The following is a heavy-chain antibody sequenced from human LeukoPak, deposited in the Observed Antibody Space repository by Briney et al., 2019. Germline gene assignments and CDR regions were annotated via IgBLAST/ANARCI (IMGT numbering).Heavy chain of an antibody. V-gene: IGHV3-7*04. CDR3: TREWNYYDNSGFHGEY. CDR1: GFSFSSYW. Sequence: GGSLRLSCAASGFSFSSYWMSWVRQAPGKGLEWVANIKQDGSQKYYVDSVKGRFTVSRDNAKNSLYLQMNSLRAEDTAVYYCTREWNYYDNSGFHGEYWGQGTPVTVSS. D-gene: IGHD3-22*01. J-gene: IGHJ4*02. CDR2: IKQDGSQK.